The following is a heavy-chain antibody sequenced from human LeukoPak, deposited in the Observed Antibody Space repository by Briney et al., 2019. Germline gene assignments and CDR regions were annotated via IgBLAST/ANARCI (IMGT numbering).Heavy chain of an antibody. V-gene: IGHV3-21*01. CDR1: GFNLCTLS. Sequence: RGSLRLSRAASGFNLCTLSMNWVSQAPGKGLQWVSTITPSSTDIYYGGSVKGRFTISRDDAKNLVYLQMNSLRAEDTAVYFFGRDATHWYRYSWGRGTLVTVSS. CDR3: GRDATHWYRYS. D-gene: IGHD6-13*01. CDR2: ITPSSTDI. J-gene: IGHJ4*02.